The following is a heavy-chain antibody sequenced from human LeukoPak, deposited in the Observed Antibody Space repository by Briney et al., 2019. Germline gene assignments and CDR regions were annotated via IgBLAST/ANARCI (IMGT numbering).Heavy chain of an antibody. V-gene: IGHV4-39*01. CDR3: ARYVVYGSGKYYFDY. Sequence: SQTLSLTCTVSGGSVSSTTYYWSWIRQPPGKGLEWIASINYSGSTYYNPSLKSRVTISVDTSENQFSLKLSSVTAADTAVYYCARYVVYGSGKYYFDYWGQGTLVTVSS. J-gene: IGHJ4*02. CDR1: GGSVSSTTYY. CDR2: INYSGST. D-gene: IGHD3-10*01.